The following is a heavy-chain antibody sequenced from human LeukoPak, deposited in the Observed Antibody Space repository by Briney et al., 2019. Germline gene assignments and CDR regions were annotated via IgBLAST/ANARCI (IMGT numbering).Heavy chain of an antibody. V-gene: IGHV1-3*01. CDR3: ARAARYSSGWYRVDFDY. Sequence: ASVKVSCKASGYTFTSYAIHWVRQAPGQRLEWMGWINAGNGNTKYSQEFQGRVTITRDTSISTAYMELSRLRSDDTAVYYCARAARYSSGWYRVDFDYWGQGTLVTVSS. CDR1: GYTFTSYA. CDR2: INAGNGNT. D-gene: IGHD6-19*01. J-gene: IGHJ4*02.